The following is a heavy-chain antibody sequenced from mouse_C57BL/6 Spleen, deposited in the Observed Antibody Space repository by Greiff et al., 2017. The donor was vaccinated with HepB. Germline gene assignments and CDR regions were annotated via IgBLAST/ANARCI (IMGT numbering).Heavy chain of an antibody. CDR2: IYPGNSDT. V-gene: IGHV1-5*01. CDR1: GYTFTSYW. Sequence: EVQLQQSGTVLARPGASVKMSCKTSGYTFTSYWMHWVKQRPGQGLEWIGAIYPGNSDTSYNQKFKGKAKLTAVTSASTAYMELSSLTNEDSAVYYCTRSGWLLRGGYGYFDVWGTGTTVTVSS. D-gene: IGHD2-3*01. CDR3: TRSGWLLRGGYGYFDV. J-gene: IGHJ1*03.